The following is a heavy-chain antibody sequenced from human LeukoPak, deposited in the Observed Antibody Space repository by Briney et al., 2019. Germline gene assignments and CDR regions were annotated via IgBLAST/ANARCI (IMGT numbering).Heavy chain of an antibody. CDR2: IYYSGST. Sequence: SETLSLTCTVSGDSISSSNSYWGWIRQPPGEGLEWIGSIYYSGSTYYNTSLKSRVTISVDTSKNQFSLRLNSVTAADTAVYFCARAARTGNYYYYMDVWGKGTTVTISS. CDR3: ARAARTGNYYYYMDV. V-gene: IGHV4-39*01. D-gene: IGHD3-10*01. J-gene: IGHJ6*03. CDR1: GDSISSSNSY.